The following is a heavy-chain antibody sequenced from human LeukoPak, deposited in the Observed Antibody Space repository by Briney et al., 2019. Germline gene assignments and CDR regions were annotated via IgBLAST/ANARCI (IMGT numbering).Heavy chain of an antibody. D-gene: IGHD3-16*01. CDR3: ARGAAWAFDI. V-gene: IGHV3-21*01. Sequence: SGGSLRLSCAASGFTFSSYSMNWVRQAPGKGLEWVSSISSSSSYIYYADSVKGRFTISRDNAKNSLYLQMDSLRAEDTAVYYCARGAAWAFDIWGQGTMVTVSS. J-gene: IGHJ3*02. CDR2: ISSSSSYI. CDR1: GFTFSSYS.